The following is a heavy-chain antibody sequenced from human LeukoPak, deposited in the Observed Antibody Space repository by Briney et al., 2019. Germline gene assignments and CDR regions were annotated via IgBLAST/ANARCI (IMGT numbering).Heavy chain of an antibody. V-gene: IGHV3-23*01. D-gene: IGHD3-22*01. CDR2: ISGSGGST. CDR1: GFTFSSYG. J-gene: IGHJ5*02. CDR3: ARDLGQYYDTSDNWFDP. Sequence: GGTLRLSCAASGFTFSSYGMSWVRQAPGKGLEWVSGISGSGGSTYYADSVKGRFTISRDNAKNTLYLQMNSLRAEDTAVYYCARDLGQYYDTSDNWFDPWGQGTLVTVSS.